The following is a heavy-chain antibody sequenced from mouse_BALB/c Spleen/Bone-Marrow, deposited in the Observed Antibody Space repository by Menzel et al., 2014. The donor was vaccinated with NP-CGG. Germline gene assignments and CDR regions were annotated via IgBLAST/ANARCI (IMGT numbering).Heavy chain of an antibody. CDR1: GYVFSTYW. CDR2: IYPGDGDT. CDR3: ARGGISVDY. Sequence: QVQLQQSGPELVRPGSSVKISCESSGYVFSTYWINWVKQRPGQGLEWIGQIYPGDGDTDYNGKFKDKATLTAEKSSITASMQLSSLTSEDSAVYICARGGISVDYWGQGTTLTVSS. V-gene: IGHV1-80*01. J-gene: IGHJ2*01.